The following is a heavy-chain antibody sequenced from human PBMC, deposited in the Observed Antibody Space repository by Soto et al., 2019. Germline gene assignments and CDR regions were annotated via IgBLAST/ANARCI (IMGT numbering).Heavy chain of an antibody. J-gene: IGHJ6*03. D-gene: IGHD2-2*01. CDR1: GGSISSYH. CDR3: AKEMGFCTTTSCHAGPLYYYMDV. Sequence: PSETLSLTCTVSGGSISSYHWTWIRQPPGKGLEWIGDIYNSGSTNYNPSLKSRLTISVDTSNNHFSLSLSSVTAADTAVYYCAKEMGFCTTTSCHAGPLYYYMDVWGKGTTVTVSS. V-gene: IGHV4-59*01. CDR2: IYNSGST.